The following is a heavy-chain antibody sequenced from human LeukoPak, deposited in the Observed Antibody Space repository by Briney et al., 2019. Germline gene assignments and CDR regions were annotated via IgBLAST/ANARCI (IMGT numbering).Heavy chain of an antibody. CDR1: GGSISSYY. V-gene: IGHV4-59*01. J-gene: IGHJ2*01. D-gene: IGHD2-2*01. Sequence: SETLSLTCTVSGGSISSYYWSWIRQPLGKGLEWIGYIYYSGSTNYNPSLKSRVTISVDTSKNQFSLKLSSVTAADTAVYYCARAVSSRTNWYFDLWGRGTLVTVSS. CDR3: ARAVSSRTNWYFDL. CDR2: IYYSGST.